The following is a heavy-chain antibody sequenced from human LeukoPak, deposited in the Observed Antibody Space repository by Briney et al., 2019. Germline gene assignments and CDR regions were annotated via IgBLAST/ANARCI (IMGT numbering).Heavy chain of an antibody. D-gene: IGHD2-2*01. CDR1: GYMFSELS. Sequence: ATVNVSCKVSGYMFSELSMHWVRQAPGKGLEWMGSFDPVDGETIYAQKFQGRVTMTEDTSTDTAYMELSSLRSEDTAVYYCATEKNCSSTDCSAGMDVWGQGTTVTVSS. V-gene: IGHV1-24*01. CDR3: ATEKNCSSTDCSAGMDV. J-gene: IGHJ6*02. CDR2: FDPVDGET.